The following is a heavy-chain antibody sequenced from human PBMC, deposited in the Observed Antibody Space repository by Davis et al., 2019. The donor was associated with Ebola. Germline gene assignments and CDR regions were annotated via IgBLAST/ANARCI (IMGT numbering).Heavy chain of an antibody. CDR1: GFTSDDYA. Sequence: PGGSLRLSCAASGFTSDDYAMHWVRQAPGKGLEWVPGISWNSNNIGYADSVKGRFTISRDNAKNSLYLQMNSLRAEDTALYYCAKAYCTSTRCYSGDAFDIWGQGTIVTVS. J-gene: IGHJ3*02. D-gene: IGHD2-2*01. V-gene: IGHV3-9*02. CDR3: AKAYCTSTRCYSGDAFDI. CDR2: ISWNSNNI.